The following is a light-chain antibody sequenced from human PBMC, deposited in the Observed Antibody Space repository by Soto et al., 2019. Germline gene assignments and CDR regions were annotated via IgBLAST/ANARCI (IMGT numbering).Light chain of an antibody. CDR1: SSDVGGYNY. CDR3: CSYAGSHTWV. CDR2: GVT. J-gene: IGLJ3*02. Sequence: QSVLTQPRSVSGSPGQSVTISCSGTSSDVGGYNYVSWYQQHPGKAPKLMIYGVTKRPSGVPDRFSASKSGNTASLTISGLQAEDEADYYCCSYAGSHTWVFGGGTKVTVL. V-gene: IGLV2-11*01.